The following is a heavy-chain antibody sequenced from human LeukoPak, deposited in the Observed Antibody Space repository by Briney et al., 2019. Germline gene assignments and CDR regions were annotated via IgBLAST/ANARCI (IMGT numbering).Heavy chain of an antibody. Sequence: ASVKVSCKGSGYTFTTYGISWVRQAPGQGLEWMGYIITYNGNTNYAQKLQGRVTMTTDTSTSTAYMELRSLRSDDTAVYYCARDTKRSRARWENLGIDPWGQGTLVTVSS. V-gene: IGHV1-18*01. J-gene: IGHJ5*02. CDR3: ARDTKRSRARWENLGIDP. CDR2: IITYNGNT. D-gene: IGHD3-16*01. CDR1: GYTFTTYG.